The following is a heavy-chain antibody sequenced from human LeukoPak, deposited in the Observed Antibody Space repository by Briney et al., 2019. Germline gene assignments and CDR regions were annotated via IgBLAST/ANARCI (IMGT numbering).Heavy chain of an antibody. D-gene: IGHD6-19*01. V-gene: IGHV3-23*01. Sequence: GGSLRLSCAASGFTFSSAMTWVRQAPGKGLEWVSTISGDTTATWYADSVKGRFTISRDNSKNTLYLQMNSLRAEDTAVYYCAKTGSYSSGWEVDYWGQGALVTVSS. CDR3: AKTGSYSSGWEVDY. CDR2: ISGDTTAT. J-gene: IGHJ4*02. CDR1: GFTFSSA.